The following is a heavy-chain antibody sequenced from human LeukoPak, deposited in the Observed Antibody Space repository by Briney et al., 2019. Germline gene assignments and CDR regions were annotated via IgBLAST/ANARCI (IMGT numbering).Heavy chain of an antibody. CDR2: IKSKTDGETT. V-gene: IGHV3-15*01. Sequence: AGGSLRLSCVDSGFTFTNAWMSWVRQAPGKGLEWIGRIKSKTDGETTNYAEPVRGRFTISRDDSKSAVYLQMNSLKIEDTAVYYCTTDLGTYYHGSQRLIPIDYWGQGTLVTVSS. CDR1: GFTFTNAW. CDR3: TTDLGTYYHGSQRLIPIDY. D-gene: IGHD3-10*01. J-gene: IGHJ4*02.